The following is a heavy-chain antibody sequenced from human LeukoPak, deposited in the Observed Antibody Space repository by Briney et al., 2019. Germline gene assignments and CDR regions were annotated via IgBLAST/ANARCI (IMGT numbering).Heavy chain of an antibody. Sequence: GASVKVSCKASGYTFTGYYMHWVRQAPGQGLEWMGWINPISGGTKYAQKFQGRVTMTRDTSITTVYMELSRLRSDDTAVYYCARDLGSDAFDMWGQGTMVTVSS. CDR2: INPISGGT. CDR3: ARDLGSDAFDM. V-gene: IGHV1-2*02. CDR1: GYTFTGYY. D-gene: IGHD3-10*01. J-gene: IGHJ3*02.